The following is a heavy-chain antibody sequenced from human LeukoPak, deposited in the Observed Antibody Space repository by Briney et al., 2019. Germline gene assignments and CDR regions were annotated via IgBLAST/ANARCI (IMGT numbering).Heavy chain of an antibody. D-gene: IGHD3-22*01. Sequence: SETLSLTCTVSGYSISSGFHWGWIRQPPGKGLEWIGSIYHSGATYYSVSLKSRVTISIDTSKNQVSLKLSSVTTADTAVYYCARDLSNYYYSRGYWYFDLWGRGTLVTVSS. CDR1: GYSISSGFH. CDR3: ARDLSNYYYSRGYWYFDL. J-gene: IGHJ2*01. CDR2: IYHSGAT. V-gene: IGHV4-38-2*02.